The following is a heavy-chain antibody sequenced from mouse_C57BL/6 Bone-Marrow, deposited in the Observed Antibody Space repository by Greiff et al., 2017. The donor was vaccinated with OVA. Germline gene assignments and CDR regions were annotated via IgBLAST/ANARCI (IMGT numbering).Heavy chain of an antibody. CDR1: GFTFSSYA. CDR3: AREGWGGNVDY. J-gene: IGHJ4*01. Sequence: EVTLVESGGGLVKPGGSLKLSCAASGFTFSSYAMSWVRQTPEKRLAWVATISDGGSYTYYPDNVKGRFTISRDNAKNNLYLQMSHLKSEDTAMYYCAREGWGGNVDYCGQGTSVTVSS. D-gene: IGHD2-3*01. CDR2: ISDGGSYT. V-gene: IGHV5-4*01.